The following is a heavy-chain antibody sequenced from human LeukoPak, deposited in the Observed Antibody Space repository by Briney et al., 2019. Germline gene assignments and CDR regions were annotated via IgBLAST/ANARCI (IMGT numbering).Heavy chain of an antibody. CDR3: ARGGDYGGAPFDV. J-gene: IGHJ4*02. V-gene: IGHV1-18*01. CDR2: VSIYNGNT. Sequence: ASVKVSCKASGHTSTKFAISWVRQAPGQGLEFLGWVSIYNGNTFYTPTLRGRLTLTTGRPTDTAYMEMKDLKSDDTAVYFCARGGDYGGAPFDVWGPGTPVTVSS. CDR1: GHTSTKFA. D-gene: IGHD4-23*01.